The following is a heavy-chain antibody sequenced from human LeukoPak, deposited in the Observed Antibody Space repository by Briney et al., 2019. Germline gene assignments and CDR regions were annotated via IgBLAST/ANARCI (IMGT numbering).Heavy chain of an antibody. CDR1: GFTFSSYA. CDR3: AKGVRSGGSCYQPPFDY. D-gene: IGHD2-15*01. V-gene: IGHV3-23*01. J-gene: IGHJ4*02. CDR2: ISGSGGST. Sequence: PGGSLRLSCAASGFTFSSYAMSWVRQAPGKGLEWVSAISGSGGSTYYADSVKGRFTISRDNSKNTLYLQMNSLRAEDTAVYYCAKGVRSGGSCYQPPFDYWGQGTLVTVSS.